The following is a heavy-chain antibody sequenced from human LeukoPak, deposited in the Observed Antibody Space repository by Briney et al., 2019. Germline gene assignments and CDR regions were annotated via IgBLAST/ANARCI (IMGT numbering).Heavy chain of an antibody. CDR2: MNPNSGNT. CDR3: ARSPAGYRRYYYYMDV. J-gene: IGHJ6*03. V-gene: IGHV1-8*01. D-gene: IGHD5-18*01. Sequence: ASVKVSCKASGYTFTSYDINWVRQATGQGLEWMGWMNPNSGNTGYAQKFQGRVTMTRNTSISTAYMELSSLRSEDTAVYYCARSPAGYRRYYYYMDVWGKGTTVTISS. CDR1: GYTFTSYD.